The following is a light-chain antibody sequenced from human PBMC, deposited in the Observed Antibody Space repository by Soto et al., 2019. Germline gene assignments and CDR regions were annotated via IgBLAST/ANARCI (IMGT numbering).Light chain of an antibody. CDR1: QGISSY. CDR3: QQFNKFPLT. CDR2: GAS. Sequence: DIQLTQSPSFLSASVGDRVTITCRASQGISSYLAWYQQRPGKAPKLLMYGASTWQSGVPSRFSGSASGTKFTLTINNLQPEDFATYYCQQFNKFPLTFGQGTKVE. J-gene: IGKJ1*01. V-gene: IGKV1-9*01.